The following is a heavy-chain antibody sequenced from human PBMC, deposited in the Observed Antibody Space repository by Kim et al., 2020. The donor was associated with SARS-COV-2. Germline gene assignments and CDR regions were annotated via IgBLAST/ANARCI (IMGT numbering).Heavy chain of an antibody. D-gene: IGHD6-13*01. CDR2: INAGNGNT. CDR3: ARAISSSWYAILSPMDV. CDR1: GYTFTSYA. J-gene: IGHJ6*02. Sequence: ASVKVSCKASGYTFTSYAMHWVRQAPGQRLEWMGWINAGNGNTKYSQKFQGRVTITRDTSASTAYMELSSLRSEDTAVYYCARAISSSWYAILSPMDVWGQGTTVTVSS. V-gene: IGHV1-3*01.